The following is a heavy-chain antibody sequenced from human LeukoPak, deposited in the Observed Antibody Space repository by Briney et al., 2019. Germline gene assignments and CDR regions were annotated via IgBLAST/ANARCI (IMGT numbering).Heavy chain of an antibody. D-gene: IGHD2/OR15-2a*01. V-gene: IGHV4-39*01. J-gene: IGHJ3*02. Sequence: SETLSLTCTVSGGSISSSSYYWGWIRQPPGKGLEWIGSIYYSGSTYYNPSLKSRVTKSVDTSKNQFSLKLSSVTAADTAVYYCASSLIGAFDIWGQGTMVTVSS. CDR3: ASSLIGAFDI. CDR2: IYYSGST. CDR1: GGSISSSSYY.